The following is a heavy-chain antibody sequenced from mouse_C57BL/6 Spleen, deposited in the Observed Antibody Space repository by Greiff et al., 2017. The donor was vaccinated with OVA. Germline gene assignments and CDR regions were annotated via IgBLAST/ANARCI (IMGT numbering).Heavy chain of an antibody. CDR2: INPNNGGT. V-gene: IGHV1-18*01. CDR3: ARSDYYGNYFDY. Sequence: VQLQQSGPELVKPGASVKIPCKASGYTFTDYNMDWVKQSHGKSLEWIGDINPNNGGTIYNQKFRGKATLTVDKSSSTAYMELRSLTSEDTAVYYCARSDYYGNYFDYWGQGTTLTVSS. J-gene: IGHJ2*01. D-gene: IGHD2-1*01. CDR1: GYTFTDYN.